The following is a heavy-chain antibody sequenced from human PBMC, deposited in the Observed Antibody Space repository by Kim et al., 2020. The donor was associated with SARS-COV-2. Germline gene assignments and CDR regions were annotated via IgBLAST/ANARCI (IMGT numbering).Heavy chain of an antibody. J-gene: IGHJ6*03. CDR1: GYSFTSYW. Sequence: GESLKISCKGSGYSFTSYWIGWVRQMPGKGLEWMGIIYPGDSDTRYSPSFQGQVTISADKSISTAYLQWSSLKASDTAMYYCARESTRYTSGWYYYYMDVWGTGTTVTVSS. CDR2: IYPGDSDT. CDR3: ARESTRYTSGWYYYYMDV. V-gene: IGHV5-51*01. D-gene: IGHD6-19*01.